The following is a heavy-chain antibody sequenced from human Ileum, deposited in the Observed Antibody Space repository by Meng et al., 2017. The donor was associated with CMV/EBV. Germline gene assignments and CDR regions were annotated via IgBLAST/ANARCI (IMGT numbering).Heavy chain of an antibody. CDR2: ISHDMRT. CDR1: GYSITNVNW. CDR3: ARNYEMTMDV. J-gene: IGHJ6*02. D-gene: IGHD1-7*01. V-gene: IGHV4-4*02. Sequence: QVQLQESGPGLVKPSETLSLTCTVSGYSITNVNWWSWVRQSPEKGLEWIGEISHDMRTNYNASLQSRVTMSLDKSKNQLSLKLRSVTAADTAVYYCARNYEMTMDVWGQGTTVTVSS.